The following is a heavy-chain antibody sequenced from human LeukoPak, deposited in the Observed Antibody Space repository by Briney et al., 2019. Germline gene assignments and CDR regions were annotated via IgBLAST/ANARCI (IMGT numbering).Heavy chain of an antibody. CDR1: GGIFSSYG. J-gene: IGHJ4*02. Sequence: SVKVSCKASGGIFSSYGINWVRQAPGQGLEWMGRIIPMFGATNYAQKFQGRVTVTTDESTSTAYMELSSLRSEDTAVYYCARGSYSDYIFDYWGRGTLVTVSS. CDR3: ARGSYSDYIFDY. V-gene: IGHV1-69*05. D-gene: IGHD4-11*01. CDR2: IIPMFGAT.